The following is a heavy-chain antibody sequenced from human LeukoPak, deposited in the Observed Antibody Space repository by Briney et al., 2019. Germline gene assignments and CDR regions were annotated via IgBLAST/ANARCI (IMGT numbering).Heavy chain of an antibody. V-gene: IGHV3-30*02. Sequence: GGSLRLSCAASGFTFSSYGMHWVRQAPGKGLEWVAFIRYDGSNKYYADSVKGRFTISRDNSKNTLYLQKRSIREESTPVYYCAREDYDFWSGLSTYYYYYYYMDVWGKGTTVTVSS. J-gene: IGHJ6*03. CDR2: IRYDGSNK. D-gene: IGHD3-3*01. CDR1: GFTFSSYG. CDR3: AREDYDFWSGLSTYYYYYYYMDV.